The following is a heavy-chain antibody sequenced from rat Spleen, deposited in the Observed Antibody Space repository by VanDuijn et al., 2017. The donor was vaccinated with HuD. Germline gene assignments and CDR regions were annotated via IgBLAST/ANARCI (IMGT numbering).Heavy chain of an antibody. J-gene: IGHJ2*01. D-gene: IGHD1-1*01. Sequence: EVQLVESNGGLVQPGGSLKLSCAASGFTFNDHFMAWVRQAPTKGLEWVASITNSGGSTYYRDSVKGRFNISRDDAKRTLYLQMDSLRSEDTATYYCTTEGDFFSGYLDYWGQGVMVTVSS. V-gene: IGHV5-20*01. CDR2: ITNSGGST. CDR3: TTEGDFFSGYLDY. CDR1: GFTFNDHF.